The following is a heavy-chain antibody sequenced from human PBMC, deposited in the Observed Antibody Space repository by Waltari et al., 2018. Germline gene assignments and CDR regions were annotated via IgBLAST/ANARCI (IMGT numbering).Heavy chain of an antibody. CDR2: IYTSGST. D-gene: IGHD3-22*01. CDR1: GGSISSGSYY. Sequence: QVQLQESGPGLVKPSQTLSLTCTVSGGSISSGSYYWSWIRQPAGKGLEWIGRIYTSGSTNHNPSLKSRVTISVDTSKNQFSLKLSSVTAADTAVYYCAREEVLSGYYYDSSGLFDYWGQGTLVTVSS. J-gene: IGHJ4*02. V-gene: IGHV4-61*02. CDR3: AREEVLSGYYYDSSGLFDY.